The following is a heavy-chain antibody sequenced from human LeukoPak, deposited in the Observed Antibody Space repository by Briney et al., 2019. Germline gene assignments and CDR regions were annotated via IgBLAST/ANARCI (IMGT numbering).Heavy chain of an antibody. CDR3: AKDRYSSSWYVFDY. V-gene: IGHV3-9*03. Sequence: RSGGSLRLSCAASGFTFDDYAMHWVRQAPGKGLEWVSGISWNSGSIGYADPVKGRFTISRDNAKNSLYLQMNGLRAEDMALYYCAKDRYSSSWYVFDYWGQGTLVTVSS. J-gene: IGHJ4*02. CDR2: ISWNSGSI. CDR1: GFTFDDYA. D-gene: IGHD6-13*01.